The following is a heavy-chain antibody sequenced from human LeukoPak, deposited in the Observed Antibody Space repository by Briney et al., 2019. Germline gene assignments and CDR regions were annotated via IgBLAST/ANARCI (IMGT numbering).Heavy chain of an antibody. V-gene: IGHV3-30*02. D-gene: IGHD1-26*01. CDR3: ARDKGASSFDY. J-gene: IGHJ4*02. Sequence: GGSLRLSCAASGFIFSTHDMHWVRQAPGEGLEWVAFVWNDDKTKYYADSVKGRFTISRDNSKNTLYLQMNSLRAEDTAVYYCARDKGASSFDYWGQGTLVTVSS. CDR2: VWNDDKTK. CDR1: GFIFSTHD.